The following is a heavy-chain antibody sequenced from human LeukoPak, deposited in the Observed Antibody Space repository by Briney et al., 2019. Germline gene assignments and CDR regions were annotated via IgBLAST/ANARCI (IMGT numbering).Heavy chain of an antibody. CDR3: ARDRSASIAVVTAEIDY. Sequence: GGSLRLSCAASGFTFSTYSMNWVGQAPGKGLEWVSSISSSSSYIYYADSVKGRFTISRDNAKDSLYLQMNGLRAEDTAVYYCARDRSASIAVVTAEIDYWGQGTLVTVSS. J-gene: IGHJ4*02. CDR2: ISSSSSYI. V-gene: IGHV3-21*01. D-gene: IGHD6-19*01. CDR1: GFTFSTYS.